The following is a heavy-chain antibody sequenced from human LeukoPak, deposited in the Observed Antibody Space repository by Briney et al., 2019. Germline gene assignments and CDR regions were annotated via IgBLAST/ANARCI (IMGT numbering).Heavy chain of an antibody. V-gene: IGHV1-18*01. CDR3: ARDGPRDCGADCYSDAFDI. CDR2: ISAYNGNT. J-gene: IGHJ3*02. CDR1: GYTFTSPG. Sequence: VASVKVSCKASGYTFTSPGISWVRLAPGPGLESKGLISAYNGNTNYAQQLQGRVTMTTDTSTSTAYMELRSLRSDDTAVYYCARDGPRDCGADCYSDAFDIWCQGTMVTVSS. D-gene: IGHD2-21*01.